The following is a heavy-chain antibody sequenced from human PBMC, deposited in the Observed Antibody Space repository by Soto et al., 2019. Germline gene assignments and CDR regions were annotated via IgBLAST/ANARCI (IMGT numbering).Heavy chain of an antibody. J-gene: IGHJ5*01. CDR1: GVSIHNSHSF. CDR2: VYHNGGA. V-gene: IGHV4-39*01. CDR3: GRVVEGATRHTDPDS. Sequence: PSETLSLTGTVSGVSIHNSHSFWAWIRQPPGKGLQFIASVYHNGGAHYNSSLKSRVTISVDTANNQVSLRMRSLTAADTAFYYCGRVVEGATRHTDPDSWGQGILVTVSS. D-gene: IGHD2-21*01.